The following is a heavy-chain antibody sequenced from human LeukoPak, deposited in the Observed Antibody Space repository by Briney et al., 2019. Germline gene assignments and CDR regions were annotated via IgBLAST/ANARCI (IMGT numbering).Heavy chain of an antibody. J-gene: IGHJ4*02. CDR2: ISGSGGST. CDR1: GFTFSSYG. CDR3: AKDLGITMIVVVIPRAFDY. V-gene: IGHV3-23*01. D-gene: IGHD3-22*01. Sequence: GGSLRLSCAASGFTFSSYGMSWVRQAPGKGLEWVSAISGSGGSTYYADSVKGRFTISRDNSKNTLYLQMNSLRAEDTAVYYCAKDLGITMIVVVIPRAFDYWGQGTLVTVSS.